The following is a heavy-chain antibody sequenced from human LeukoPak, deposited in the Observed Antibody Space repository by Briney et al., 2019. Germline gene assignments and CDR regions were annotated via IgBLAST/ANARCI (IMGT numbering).Heavy chain of an antibody. D-gene: IGHD3-22*01. CDR2: ISWNSGSI. CDR1: GFTFDDYA. Sequence: PGGSLRLSCAASGFTFDDYAMHWVRQAPGKGLEWVSGISWNSGSIGYADSVKGRFTISRDNAKNSLYLQMNSLRAEDTALYYCAKGFTYDSSGHFDYWGQGTLVTVSS. V-gene: IGHV3-9*01. J-gene: IGHJ4*02. CDR3: AKGFTYDSSGHFDY.